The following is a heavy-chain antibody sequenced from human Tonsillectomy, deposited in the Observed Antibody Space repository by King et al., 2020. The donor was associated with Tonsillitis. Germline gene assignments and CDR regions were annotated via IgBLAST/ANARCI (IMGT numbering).Heavy chain of an antibody. Sequence: VQLVESGGGVVQPGGSLRLSCAASGFTFDDYAIHWVRPAPGKGLEWVSLISGDGGSTYYADSVKGRFTISRDNSKNSLYLQMNSLRTEDTALYYCAQSRSYYDFWSGSQDYYYMDVWGKGTTVTVSS. CDR1: GFTFDDYA. D-gene: IGHD3-3*01. CDR3: AQSRSYYDFWSGSQDYYYMDV. CDR2: ISGDGGST. V-gene: IGHV3-43*02. J-gene: IGHJ6*03.